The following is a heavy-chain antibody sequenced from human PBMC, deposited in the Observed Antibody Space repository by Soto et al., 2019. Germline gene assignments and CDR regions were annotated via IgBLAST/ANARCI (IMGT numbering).Heavy chain of an antibody. J-gene: IGHJ6*02. CDR2: IYPGDSDT. Sequence: GESLKISWKGSGYSFTSYWIGRVRQMPGKGLEWMGIIYPGDSDTRYSPSFQGQVTISADKSISTAYLQWSSLKASDTAMYYCARHHTGLSYGMDVWGQGTTVTVSS. CDR3: ARHHTGLSYGMDV. CDR1: GYSFTSYW. V-gene: IGHV5-51*01.